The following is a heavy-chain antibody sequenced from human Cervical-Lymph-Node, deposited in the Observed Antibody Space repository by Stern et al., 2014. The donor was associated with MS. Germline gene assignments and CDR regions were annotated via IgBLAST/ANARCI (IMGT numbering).Heavy chain of an antibody. V-gene: IGHV4-59*01. CDR2: VYYNGTT. CDR1: GGSIRTFS. D-gene: IGHD4-23*01. Sequence: QVQLVGSGPGLVKPSETLSLTCTVSGGSIRTFSWSWIRQPPGRGLEWIGCVYYNGTTTHNPSLKSRVTMSVDTSKSQLSLRLHSVTAADTAVYYCARHSVGVKDFDSWGQGTLVTVSS. CDR3: ARHSVGVKDFDS. J-gene: IGHJ4*02.